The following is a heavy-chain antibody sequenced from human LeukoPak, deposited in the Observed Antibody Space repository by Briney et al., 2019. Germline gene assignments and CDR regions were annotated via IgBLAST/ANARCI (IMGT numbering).Heavy chain of an antibody. Sequence: SQTLSLTCTVSGGSVSSGSYYWSWIRQPAGKGLEWIGRIYTSGSTNYNPSLKSRVTISVDTSKNQFSLKLTSVTAADTAVYYCARNYNYIFLDVWGKGTTVTVS. CDR3: ARNYNYIFLDV. CDR1: GGSVSSGSYY. J-gene: IGHJ6*03. D-gene: IGHD1-20*01. V-gene: IGHV4-61*02. CDR2: IYTSGST.